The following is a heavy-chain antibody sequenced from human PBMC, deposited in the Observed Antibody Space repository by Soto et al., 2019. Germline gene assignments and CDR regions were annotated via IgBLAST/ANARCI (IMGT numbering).Heavy chain of an antibody. CDR1: GGSLSGYY. V-gene: IGHV4-34*01. Sequence: PSETLSLTCAVYGGSLSGYYWSWIRQPPGKGLEWIGEINHSGSTNYNPSLKSRVTISVDTSKNQFSLKLSSVTAADTAVYYCARVSFYYVWGSYPINWFDPWGQGTLVTVSS. J-gene: IGHJ5*02. D-gene: IGHD3-16*02. CDR2: INHSGST. CDR3: ARVSFYYVWGSYPINWFDP.